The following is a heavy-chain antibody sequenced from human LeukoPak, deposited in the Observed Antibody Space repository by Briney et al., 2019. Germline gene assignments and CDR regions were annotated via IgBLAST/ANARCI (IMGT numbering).Heavy chain of an antibody. CDR3: ARVGGYSSGWSYYFDY. CDR2: ISSSSSTI. J-gene: IGHJ4*02. D-gene: IGHD6-19*01. Sequence: GGSLRLSCAASGFTFSSYSMNWVRQAPGKGLEWVSYISSSSSTIYYADSVKGRFTISRDNAKNSLYLQVNSLRDEDTAVYYCARVGGYSSGWSYYFDYWGQGTLVTVSS. V-gene: IGHV3-48*02. CDR1: GFTFSSYS.